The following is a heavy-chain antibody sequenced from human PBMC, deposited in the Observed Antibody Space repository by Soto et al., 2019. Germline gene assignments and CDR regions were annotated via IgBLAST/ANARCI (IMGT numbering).Heavy chain of an antibody. D-gene: IGHD3-10*01. CDR3: ARDPTGLTYYYGSGSANDAFDI. V-gene: IGHV4-31*03. Sequence: SETLSLTCTVSGGSISSGGYYWSWIRQHPGKGLEWIGYIYYSGSTYYNPSLKSRVTISVDTSKNQFSLKLSSVTAADTAVYYCARDPTGLTYYYGSGSANDAFDIWGQGTMVTVSS. CDR2: IYYSGST. J-gene: IGHJ3*02. CDR1: GGSISSGGYY.